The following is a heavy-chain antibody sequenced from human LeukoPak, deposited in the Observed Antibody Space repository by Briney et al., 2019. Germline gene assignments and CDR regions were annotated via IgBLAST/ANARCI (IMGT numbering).Heavy chain of an antibody. J-gene: IGHJ4*02. Sequence: SSETLSLTCAVYGGSFSGYYWNWIRQPPGTGLEWIGQINHSGSTNYNPSLKSRVTISVDTSKNQFSLKLTSVTSADTAVYYCARGGLWGGNYYTSPHYCTQGTLVTVSS. CDR1: GGSFSGYY. CDR2: INHSGST. CDR3: ARGGLWGGNYYTSPHY. V-gene: IGHV4-34*01. D-gene: IGHD1-26*01.